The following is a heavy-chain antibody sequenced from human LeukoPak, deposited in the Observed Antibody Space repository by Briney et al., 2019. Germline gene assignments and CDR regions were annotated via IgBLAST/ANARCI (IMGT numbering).Heavy chain of an antibody. CDR2: IVVGSGNT. V-gene: IGHV1-58*01. J-gene: IGHJ4*02. Sequence: GASVKVSCKASGFTFTSSAVQWVRQARGQRLEWIGWIVVGSGNTNYAQKFQERVTITRDMSTSTAYMELSSLRSEDTAVYYCAAAPPYMTTVTTADYWGQGTLVTVSS. D-gene: IGHD4-11*01. CDR3: AAAPPYMTTVTTADY. CDR1: GFTFTSSA.